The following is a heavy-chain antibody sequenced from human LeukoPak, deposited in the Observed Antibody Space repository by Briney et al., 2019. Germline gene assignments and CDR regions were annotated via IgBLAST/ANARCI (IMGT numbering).Heavy chain of an antibody. J-gene: IGHJ6*02. CDR3: ARPYCSSTSCHETYYYGMDV. Sequence: SVKVSCKASGGTFSSYAISWVRQAPGQGLEWMGGIIPIFGTANYAQKFQGRVTITADESTSTAYMELSSLRSEDTAAYYCARPYCSSTSCHETYYYGMDVWGQGTTVTVSS. CDR2: IIPIFGTA. CDR1: GGTFSSYA. V-gene: IGHV1-69*13. D-gene: IGHD2-2*01.